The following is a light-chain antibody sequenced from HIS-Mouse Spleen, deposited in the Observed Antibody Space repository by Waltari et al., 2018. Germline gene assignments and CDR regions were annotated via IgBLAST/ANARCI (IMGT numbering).Light chain of an antibody. CDR1: SSDVGGYNY. CDR3: SSYTSSSTWV. V-gene: IGLV2-14*01. CDR2: EVI. J-gene: IGLJ3*02. Sequence: QSALTQPASVSGSPGQSITISCTGTSSDVGGYNYVSWYQQPPGNAPQLMIYEVINRPSGVSNRFSGSKSGNTASLTISGLQAEDEADYYCSSYTSSSTWVFGGGTKLTVL.